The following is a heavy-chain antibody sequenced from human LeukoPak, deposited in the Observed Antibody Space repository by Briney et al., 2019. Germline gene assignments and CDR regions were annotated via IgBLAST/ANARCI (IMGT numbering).Heavy chain of an antibody. CDR1: GFTFSSYS. Sequence: GGSLRLSCAASGFTFSSYSMNWVRQAPGKGLEWVSYISSGSSTIYYADSVKGRFTISRDNAKNSLYLQMNSLRAEDMAVYYCARYSGSYYYYYYMGVWGKGTTVTVSS. J-gene: IGHJ6*03. CDR3: ARYSGSYYYYYYMGV. D-gene: IGHD1-26*01. CDR2: ISSGSSTI. V-gene: IGHV3-48*01.